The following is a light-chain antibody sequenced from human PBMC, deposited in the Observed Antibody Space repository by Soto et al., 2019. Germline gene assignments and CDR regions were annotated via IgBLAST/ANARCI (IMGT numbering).Light chain of an antibody. V-gene: IGKV1-5*03. J-gene: IGKJ1*01. CDR1: QTISSW. Sequence: DIQMTKSPSTLSGSVGDRVTITCRASQTISSWLAWYKQKPGKAPKLLIYKASTLKSGVPSRFSGSGSGTEFTLTISSLQPDDFATYYCQHYNSYSEAFGQGTKVELK. CDR3: QHYNSYSEA. CDR2: KAS.